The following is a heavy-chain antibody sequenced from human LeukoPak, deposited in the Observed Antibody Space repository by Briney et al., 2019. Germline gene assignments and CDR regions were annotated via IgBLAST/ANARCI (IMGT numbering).Heavy chain of an antibody. CDR2: IYYSGST. J-gene: IGHJ6*03. D-gene: IGHD2/OR15-2a*01. CDR3: ARASFGDPGYMDV. CDR1: GGSISSYY. Sequence: PSETLSLTCTVSGGSISSYYWSRIRQPPGKGLEWIGYIYYSGSTNYNPSLKSRVTISVDTSKNQFSLKLSSVTAADTAVYYCARASFGDPGYMDVWGKGTTVTISS. V-gene: IGHV4-59*01.